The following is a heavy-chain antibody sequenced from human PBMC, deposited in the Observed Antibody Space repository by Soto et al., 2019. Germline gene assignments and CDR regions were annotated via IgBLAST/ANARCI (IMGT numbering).Heavy chain of an antibody. CDR1: GFTFSDYY. Sequence: QVQLVESGGGLVKPGGSLRLSCAASGFTFSDYYMSWIRQAPGKGLEWVSYISSSSSYTNYADSVKGRFTVSRDNAKNSLYLQMSSLRAEDTAVYYCARGLTYCGGDCYDYWGQGTLVTVSS. J-gene: IGHJ4*02. V-gene: IGHV3-11*06. D-gene: IGHD2-21*01. CDR3: ARGLTYCGGDCYDY. CDR2: ISSSSSYT.